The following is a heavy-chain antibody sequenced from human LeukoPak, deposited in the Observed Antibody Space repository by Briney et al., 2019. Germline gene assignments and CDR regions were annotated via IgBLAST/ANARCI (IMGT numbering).Heavy chain of an antibody. CDR3: ARGSRGRDFHFDY. CDR1: GASISSYF. CDR2: TYYSGST. D-gene: IGHD1-26*01. V-gene: IGHV4-59*01. Sequence: PSETLSLTCTVSGASISSYFWTWIRQPPGKGLEWIAYTYYSGSTTYNPSLKSRVTISLDTSTNQFSLKLRSVTAADTAMYYCARGSRGRDFHFDYWGLGTLVTVSS. J-gene: IGHJ4*01.